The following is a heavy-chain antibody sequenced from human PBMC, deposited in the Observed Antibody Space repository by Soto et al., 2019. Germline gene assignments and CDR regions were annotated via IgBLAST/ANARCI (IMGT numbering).Heavy chain of an antibody. CDR1: GGSVTNSSYY. CDR3: VSQRTTVPTQAYFYN. V-gene: IGHV4-39*01. CDR2: VYYRGRS. J-gene: IGHJ4*02. D-gene: IGHD4-17*01. Sequence: PSEPFSLACTVSGGSVTNSSYYWGWIRQSPGKGLEWIGSVYYRGRSYSKSSVKSRVTISVDTSKSRFSLSLYSVTASDTAVYFCVSQRTTVPTQAYFYNWGPGALVTVS.